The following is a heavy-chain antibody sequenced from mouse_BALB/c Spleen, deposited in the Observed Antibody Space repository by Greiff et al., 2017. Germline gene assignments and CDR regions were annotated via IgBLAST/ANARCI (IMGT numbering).Heavy chain of an antibody. D-gene: IGHD2-3*01. CDR3: ARGWLLRGYFDY. CDR2: IDPANGNT. J-gene: IGHJ2*01. Sequence: VQLQQSGAELVKPGASVKLSCTASGFNIKDTYMHWVKQRPEQGLEWIGRIDPANGNTKYDPKFQGKATITADTSSNTAYLQLSSLTSEDTAFYYCARGWLLRGYFDYWGQGTTLTVSS. V-gene: IGHV14-3*02. CDR1: GFNIKDTY.